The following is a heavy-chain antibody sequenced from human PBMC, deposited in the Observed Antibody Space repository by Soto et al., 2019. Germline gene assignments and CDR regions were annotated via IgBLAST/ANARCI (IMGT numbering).Heavy chain of an antibody. V-gene: IGHV3-7*05. CDR3: ASRDITMVRGVYYYYGMDV. CDR2: IKQDGSEK. D-gene: IGHD3-10*01. Sequence: EVQLVESGGGLVQPGGSLRLSCAASGFTFSSYWMSWVRQAPGKGLEWVANIKQDGSEKYYVDSVKVRFTISRDNAKNSLYLQMNSLRAEDTAVYYCASRDITMVRGVYYYYGMDVWGQGTTVTVSS. CDR1: GFTFSSYW. J-gene: IGHJ6*02.